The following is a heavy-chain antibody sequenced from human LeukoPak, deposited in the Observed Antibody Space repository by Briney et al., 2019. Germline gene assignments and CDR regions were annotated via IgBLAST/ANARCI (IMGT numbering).Heavy chain of an antibody. CDR1: GITYSHYY. CDR2: INSSRNNI. Sequence: EGTLTLSCATSGITYSHYYMGWIRQSPGNRMNQLAYINSSRNNIYNTVSVKGRFTISRDNAKNTLYLQMNSLRAQDMAVYYCAREGAGIYYLILIGHWGAFDIWGQGTMVPVSS. D-gene: IGHD3-9*01. V-gene: IGHV3-11*04. CDR3: AREGAGIYYLILIGHWGAFDI. J-gene: IGHJ3*02.